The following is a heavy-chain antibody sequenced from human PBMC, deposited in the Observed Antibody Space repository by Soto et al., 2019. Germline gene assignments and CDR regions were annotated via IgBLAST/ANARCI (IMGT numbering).Heavy chain of an antibody. V-gene: IGHV3-49*03. CDR3: TRDRVLRFLEWSEVYYYYYMDV. Sequence: GGSLRLSCTASGFTFGDYAMSWFRQAPGKGLEWVGFIRSKAYGGTTEYAASVKGRFTMSRDDSKSIAYLQMNSLKTEDTAVYYCTRDRVLRFLEWSEVYYYYYMDVWGKGTTVTVS. CDR2: IRSKAYGGTT. J-gene: IGHJ6*03. D-gene: IGHD3-3*01. CDR1: GFTFGDYA.